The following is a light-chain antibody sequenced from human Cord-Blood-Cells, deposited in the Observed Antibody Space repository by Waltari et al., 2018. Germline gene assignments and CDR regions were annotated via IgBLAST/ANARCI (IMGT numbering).Light chain of an antibody. CDR3: QSADSSGTYVV. Sequence: SYELTQPPSVSVSPGQTARITCSGDALPKQYAYWYQQKPGQAPVLVIDKDSGRPSGIPERFSGSSSGTTVTLTISGVQEEDEADDYCQSADSSGTYVVFGGGTKLTVL. V-gene: IGLV3-25*03. CDR1: ALPKQY. CDR2: KDS. J-gene: IGLJ2*01.